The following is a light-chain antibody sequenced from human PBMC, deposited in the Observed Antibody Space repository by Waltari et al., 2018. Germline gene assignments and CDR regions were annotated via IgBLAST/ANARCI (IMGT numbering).Light chain of an antibody. Sequence: EIQMTQSPSSVSASVGDRVTITCLASQAVSTWLAWYQQKPGNSPNLLIYHASSLQSGVPSRFSGSGSGTDFTLTISSLQPEDSATYYCQQGDSVPPTFGQGTKVEIK. J-gene: IGKJ1*01. CDR3: QQGDSVPPT. V-gene: IGKV1-12*01. CDR2: HAS. CDR1: QAVSTW.